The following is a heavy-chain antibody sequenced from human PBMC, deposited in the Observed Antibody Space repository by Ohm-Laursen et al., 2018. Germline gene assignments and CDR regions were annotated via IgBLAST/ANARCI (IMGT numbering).Heavy chain of an antibody. J-gene: IGHJ4*02. CDR1: GFIFSNAW. Sequence: SLRLSCAASGFIFSNAWMRWVRQAPGKGLDWVGRIKSKTDGGTTDYAAPVKGRFTISRDDSKNTLYLQMNTLKIEDTAVYYCTTESGYSFAYWGQGTLVTVSS. CDR2: IKSKTDGGTT. CDR3: TTESGYSFAY. V-gene: IGHV3-15*01. D-gene: IGHD5-18*01.